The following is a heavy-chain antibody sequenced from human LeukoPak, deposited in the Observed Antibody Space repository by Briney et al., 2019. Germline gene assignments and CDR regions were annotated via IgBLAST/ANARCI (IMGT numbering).Heavy chain of an antibody. J-gene: IGHJ6*02. CDR3: AKEEKVRGYSYGYGMDV. Sequence: GGSLRLSCAVSGITLSNYGMSWVRQAPGKGLEWVAGISDSGGRTNYADSVKGRFTISRDNPKNTIYLQMNSLRAEDTALYYCAKEEKVRGYSYGYGMDVWAQGTTVTVSS. V-gene: IGHV3-23*01. CDR1: GITLSNYG. D-gene: IGHD5-18*01. CDR2: ISDSGGRT.